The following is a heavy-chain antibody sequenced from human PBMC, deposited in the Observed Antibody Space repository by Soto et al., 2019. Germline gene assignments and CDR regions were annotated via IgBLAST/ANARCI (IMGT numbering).Heavy chain of an antibody. J-gene: IGHJ4*02. D-gene: IGHD5-12*01. Sequence: SETLSLTCAVSGGSISSGGYSWSWIRQPPGKGLEWIGYIYHSGSTNYNPSLKSRVTISLDTSKNQVSLKLISVTAADTAVYYCARHRGYSGAGNWGQGTLVTVSS. V-gene: IGHV4-30-2*01. CDR2: IYHSGST. CDR3: ARHRGYSGAGN. CDR1: GGSISSGGYS.